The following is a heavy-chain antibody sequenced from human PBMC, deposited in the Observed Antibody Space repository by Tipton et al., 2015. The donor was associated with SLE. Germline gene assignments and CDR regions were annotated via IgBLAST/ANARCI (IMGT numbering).Heavy chain of an antibody. J-gene: IGHJ4*02. CDR1: GFTFSSYA. V-gene: IGHV3-30-3*01. D-gene: IGHD3-22*01. Sequence: QLVQSGGGVVQPGRSLRLSCATSGFTFSSYAMHWVRQAPGKGLEWVAVISYDGSNKYYADSVKGRFTISRDNSKNTLYLQMNSLRAEDTAVYYCAREGRITMIVVVTQYYFDYWGQGTLVTVSS. CDR3: AREGRITMIVVVTQYYFDY. CDR2: ISYDGSNK.